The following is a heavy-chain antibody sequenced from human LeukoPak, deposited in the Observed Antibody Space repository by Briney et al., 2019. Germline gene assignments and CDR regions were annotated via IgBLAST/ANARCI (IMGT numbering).Heavy chain of an antibody. CDR3: ARVHYYDSSGYQY. D-gene: IGHD3-22*01. V-gene: IGHV1-2*02. CDR2: INPNSGGT. CDR1: GYTFTGYY. Sequence: ASVKVSCKASGYTFTGYYMHWVRQAPGQGLEWMGWINPNSGGTNYAQKFQGRVTMTRDTSISTAYMELSRLRSDDTAVYYCARVHYYDSSGYQYWGHGILVTVSS. J-gene: IGHJ4*01.